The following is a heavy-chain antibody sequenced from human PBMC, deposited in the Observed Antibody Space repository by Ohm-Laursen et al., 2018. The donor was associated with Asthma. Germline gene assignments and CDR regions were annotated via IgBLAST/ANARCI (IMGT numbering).Heavy chain of an antibody. CDR2: IYYSGST. Sequence: SQTLSLTCTVSGGSISSGGYYWSWIRQPPGKGLEWIGYIYYSGSTNYSPSLKSRVTISVDTSKNQFSLKLSSVTAADTAVYYCARVRNDYGDYEFDYWGQGTLVTVSS. CDR3: ARVRNDYGDYEFDY. J-gene: IGHJ4*02. CDR1: GGSISSGGYY. V-gene: IGHV4-61*08. D-gene: IGHD4-17*01.